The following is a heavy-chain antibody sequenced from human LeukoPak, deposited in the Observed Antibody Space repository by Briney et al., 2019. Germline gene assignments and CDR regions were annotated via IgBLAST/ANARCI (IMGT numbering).Heavy chain of an antibody. CDR2: IYYSGST. CDR3: ARPWEDYFDY. V-gene: IGHV4-39*01. CDR1: GGSISSGSYY. Sequence: SETLSLTCTVSGGSISSGSYYWGWIRQPPGKGLEWIGSIYYSGSTYYNPSLKSRVTISVDTSKNQFSLKLSPVTAADTAVYYCARPWEDYFDYWGQGTLVTVSS. D-gene: IGHD1-26*01. J-gene: IGHJ4*02.